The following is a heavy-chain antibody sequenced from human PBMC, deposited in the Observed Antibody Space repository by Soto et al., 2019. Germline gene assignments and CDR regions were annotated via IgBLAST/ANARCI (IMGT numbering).Heavy chain of an antibody. Sequence: ASVKVSCKASGYTFTSYAIHWVRQAPGQRLEWMGWISTYNGDTKSAPKFQDRVTMTSDTSTSTVYMELRSLRSDDTAVYYCARAGAAPYYYYGMDVWGQGTRVTVSS. CDR1: GYTFTSYA. V-gene: IGHV1-18*01. CDR3: ARAGAAPYYYYGMDV. D-gene: IGHD2-15*01. CDR2: ISTYNGDT. J-gene: IGHJ6*02.